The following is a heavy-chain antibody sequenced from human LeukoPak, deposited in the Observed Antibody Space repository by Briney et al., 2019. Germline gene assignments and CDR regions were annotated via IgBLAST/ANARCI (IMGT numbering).Heavy chain of an antibody. D-gene: IGHD1-14*01. CDR2: IYHSGST. V-gene: IGHV4-38-2*02. J-gene: IGHJ4*02. CDR1: GYSISSGFY. CDR3: ARLNQILRRFDY. Sequence: PSETLSLTCTVSGYSISSGFYWGWIRQPPGKGLEWIGTIYHSGSTFYNPSLKSRVTISVDTSKNQFSLKLSSVTAADTAVYYCARLNQILRRFDYWGQGTLVTVSS.